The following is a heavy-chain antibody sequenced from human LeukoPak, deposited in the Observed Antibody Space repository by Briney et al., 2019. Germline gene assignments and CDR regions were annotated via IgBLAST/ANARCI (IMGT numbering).Heavy chain of an antibody. Sequence: GRSLRLSCAASGFTLDSHGMHWVRQAPGKGLEWVAGISYDGSNKYYADSVKGRFTISRDNSKNTLYLQMDSLRAEDTAVYYCARDYDIFTGYSNGYYFDYWGQGTLVPVSS. CDR1: GFTLDSHG. D-gene: IGHD3-9*01. V-gene: IGHV3-30*03. CDR2: ISYDGSNK. CDR3: ARDYDIFTGYSNGYYFDY. J-gene: IGHJ4*02.